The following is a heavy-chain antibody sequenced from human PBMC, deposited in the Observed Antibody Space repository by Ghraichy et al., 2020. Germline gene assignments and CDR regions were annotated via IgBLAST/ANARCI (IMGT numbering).Heavy chain of an antibody. J-gene: IGHJ4*02. D-gene: IGHD1-26*01. CDR3: ARGAPGSNGRLGY. V-gene: IGHV3-23*01. Sequence: GGSLRLFCAASGITFNSRAISWVRQAPGKGLEWVSAFVGTDGNTYYADSVRGRFTISSDNSDNTLSLQMNRLRVDDTAMYYCARGAPGSNGRLGYWGPGTLVTVSS. CDR2: FVGTDGNT. CDR1: GITFNSRA.